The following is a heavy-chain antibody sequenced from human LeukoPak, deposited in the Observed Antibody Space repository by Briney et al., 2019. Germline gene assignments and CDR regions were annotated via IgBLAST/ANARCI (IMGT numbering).Heavy chain of an antibody. CDR3: ATHITMVRGVLIYYYGMDV. CDR2: IKSKTDGGTT. Sequence: GGSLRLSCAASGFTFSNAWMSWVRQAPGKGLEWVGRIKSKTDGGTTDYAAPVKGRFTLSRDESKNTLYLQMNSLKTEDTVVYYCATHITMVRGVLIYYYGMDVWGQGTTVTVSS. D-gene: IGHD3-10*01. J-gene: IGHJ6*02. V-gene: IGHV3-15*01. CDR1: GFTFSNAW.